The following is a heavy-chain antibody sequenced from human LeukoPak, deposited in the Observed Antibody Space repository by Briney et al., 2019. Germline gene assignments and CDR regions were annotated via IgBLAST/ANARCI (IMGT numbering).Heavy chain of an antibody. Sequence: ASVKVSCKASGYTFTSYDINWVRQATGQGLEWMGWMNPNSGNTGYAQKFQGRVAMTRNTSISTAYMELSSLRSEDTAVYYCARGGLYCSSTSCYPLGYYYYYMDVWGKGTTVTVSS. D-gene: IGHD2-2*01. V-gene: IGHV1-8*01. CDR2: MNPNSGNT. J-gene: IGHJ6*03. CDR1: GYTFTSYD. CDR3: ARGGLYCSSTSCYPLGYYYYYMDV.